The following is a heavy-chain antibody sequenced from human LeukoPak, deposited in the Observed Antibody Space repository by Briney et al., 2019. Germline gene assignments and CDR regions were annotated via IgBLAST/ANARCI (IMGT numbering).Heavy chain of an antibody. J-gene: IGHJ4*02. Sequence: SQTLSLTCTVSGGSISSGGYYWSWIRQHPGKGLEWIGYIYYSGSTYYNPSLKSRVAISVDTSKNQFSLKLSSVTAADTAVYYCARYVRQGIAATRGFDYWGQGTLVTVSS. CDR1: GGSISSGGYY. V-gene: IGHV4-31*03. D-gene: IGHD6-13*01. CDR3: ARYVRQGIAATRGFDY. CDR2: IYYSGST.